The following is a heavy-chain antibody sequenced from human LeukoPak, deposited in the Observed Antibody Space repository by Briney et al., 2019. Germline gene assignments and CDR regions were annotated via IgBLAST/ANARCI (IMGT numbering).Heavy chain of an antibody. D-gene: IGHD3/OR15-3a*01. CDR3: ARDFFLDHYAFDI. J-gene: IGHJ3*02. Sequence: GGSLRLSCAASGFTFSSYWMSWVRQAPGKGLEWVANIKQDGSEKYYVDSVKGRFTISRDNAKNSLYLQMNSLRAEDTAVYYCARDFFLDHYAFDIWGQGTMVTVSS. CDR1: GFTFSSYW. CDR2: IKQDGSEK. V-gene: IGHV3-7*01.